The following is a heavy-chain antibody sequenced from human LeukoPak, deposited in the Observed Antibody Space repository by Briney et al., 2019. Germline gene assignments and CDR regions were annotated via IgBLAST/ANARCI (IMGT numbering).Heavy chain of an antibody. CDR1: GGPISNGDHY. V-gene: IGHV4-30-4*01. CDR3: ARDRWFPSPLGMDV. J-gene: IGHJ6*01. Sequence: SETLSLTCNVSGGPISNGDHYWSWIRQPPGKGLEWIGYIYYSGSTYYYPSLRSRVTISIDTSKNQFSLRLRSVTAADTAVYYCARDRWFPSPLGMDVWGQGTTVTVSS. CDR2: IYYSGST. D-gene: IGHD3-10*01.